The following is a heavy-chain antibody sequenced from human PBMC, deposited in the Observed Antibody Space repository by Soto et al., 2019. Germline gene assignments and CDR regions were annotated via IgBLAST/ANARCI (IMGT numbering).Heavy chain of an antibody. J-gene: IGHJ5*02. CDR2: IVVCSGNT. CDR1: GFTFTSSA. CDR3: ARVSDFWSGYYNVWFDP. D-gene: IGHD3-3*01. Sequence: GASVKVSCKASGFTFTSSAVQWVRQARGQRLEWIGWIVVCSGNTNYAQKLQGRVTMTTDTSTSTAYMELRSLRSDDTAVYYCARVSDFWSGYYNVWFDPWGQGTLVTVSS. V-gene: IGHV1-58*01.